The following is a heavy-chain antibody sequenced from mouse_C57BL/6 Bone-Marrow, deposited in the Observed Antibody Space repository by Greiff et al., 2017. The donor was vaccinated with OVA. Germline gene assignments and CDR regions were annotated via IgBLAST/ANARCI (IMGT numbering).Heavy chain of an antibody. CDR1: GFTFSDYY. CDR3: ARQDRAY. CDR2: ISNGGGST. D-gene: IGHD2-14*01. Sequence: EVQLVESGAGLVQPGGSLKLSCAASGFTFSDYYMYWVRQTPEKRLEWVAYISNGGGSTYYPDTVKGRFTIARDNTKNTLYLQMSRLKSEDTAMYYCARQDRAYWGQGTLVTVSA. V-gene: IGHV5-12*01. J-gene: IGHJ3*01.